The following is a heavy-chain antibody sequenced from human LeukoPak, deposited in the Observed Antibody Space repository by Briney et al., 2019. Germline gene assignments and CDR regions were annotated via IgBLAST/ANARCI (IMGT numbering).Heavy chain of an antibody. CDR3: AREYFDILTGLYYFVY. J-gene: IGHJ4*02. V-gene: IGHV1-8*03. Sequence: ASVKVSCKASGYTFTSYDINWVRQATGQGLEWMGWMNPNSGNTGYAQKFQDRVTITRNTSISTAYMELNSLRSEDTAVYYCAREYFDILTGLYYFVYWGQGTLVTVSS. CDR2: MNPNSGNT. D-gene: IGHD3-9*01. CDR1: GYTFTSYD.